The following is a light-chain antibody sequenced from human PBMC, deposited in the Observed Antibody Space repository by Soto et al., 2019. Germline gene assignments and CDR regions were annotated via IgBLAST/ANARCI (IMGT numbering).Light chain of an antibody. J-gene: IGKJ5*01. CDR1: QSVSSN. V-gene: IGKV3-15*01. CDR3: QQYNNWPPIT. CDR2: GAS. Sequence: ERVMTQSPATLSVTPGERATLSCRASQSVSSNLAWYQQKPGQAPRLLIYGASTRATGIPARFSGSGSGTEFTLTISSLQSEDFAIYYCQQYNNWPPITFGQGTRLEIK.